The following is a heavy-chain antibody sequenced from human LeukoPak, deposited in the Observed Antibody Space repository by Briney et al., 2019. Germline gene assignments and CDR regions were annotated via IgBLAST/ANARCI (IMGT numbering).Heavy chain of an antibody. Sequence: PGRSLRLSCAASAFTFSTYAIHWVRQAPGKGLQWVALISYDGSTKYYADSVKGRFTISRDNSKNTLYLQMNSLRAEDTAVYYCARDSGCRSSGCPRNEFDYWGQGTLVTVSS. V-gene: IGHV3-30-3*01. D-gene: IGHD2-2*01. CDR1: AFTFSTYA. CDR2: ISYDGSTK. J-gene: IGHJ4*02. CDR3: ARDSGCRSSGCPRNEFDY.